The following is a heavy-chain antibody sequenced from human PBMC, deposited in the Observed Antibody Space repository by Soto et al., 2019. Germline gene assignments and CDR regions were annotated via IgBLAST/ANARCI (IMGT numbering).Heavy chain of an antibody. CDR1: GGSITGAYY. V-gene: IGHV4-31*03. Sequence: QVQLQESGPGLVKSSETLSLTCNVSGGSITGAYYWNWIRQHPGKGLEWIGSIHYRGSTYYNPSLKTRITISLDRSNNQFSLKLISVTAADTAVYYCARVRDSFGLDVWGQGTTVTVSS. CDR2: IHYRGST. CDR3: ARVRDSFGLDV. J-gene: IGHJ6*02. D-gene: IGHD2-15*01.